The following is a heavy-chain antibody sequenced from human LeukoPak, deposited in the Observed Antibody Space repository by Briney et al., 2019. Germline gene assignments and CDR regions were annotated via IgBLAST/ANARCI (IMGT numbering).Heavy chain of an antibody. CDR2: IYYSGST. CDR3: ARGADNYYGWGSEQPINSYYYYAMDV. D-gene: IGHD3-10*01. Sequence: SETLSLTCTVSGGSIGSYFWTWIRQPPGKGLEWIGYIYYSGSTNYNPSLKSRVTISVDTSKNQFSLKVSSVTAADTAVYYCARGADNYYGWGSEQPINSYYYYAMDVWGQGTTVTVSS. J-gene: IGHJ6*02. V-gene: IGHV4-59*01. CDR1: GGSIGSYF.